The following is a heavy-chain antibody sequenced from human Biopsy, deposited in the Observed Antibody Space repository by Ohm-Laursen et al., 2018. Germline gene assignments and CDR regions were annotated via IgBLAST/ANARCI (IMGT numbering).Heavy chain of an antibody. D-gene: IGHD1-1*01. V-gene: IGHV1-24*01. CDR2: FAPENGKT. J-gene: IGHJ4*02. CDR1: GYTLTELS. CDR3: AADINVWNVNY. Sequence: AASVNVSCKASGYTLTELSMHWARQAPGKGLEWMGGFAPENGKTVYTQNFQARVSMTEDTSTDTAYMELRSLRSEDTAVYYCAADINVWNVNYWGQGTQVTVSS.